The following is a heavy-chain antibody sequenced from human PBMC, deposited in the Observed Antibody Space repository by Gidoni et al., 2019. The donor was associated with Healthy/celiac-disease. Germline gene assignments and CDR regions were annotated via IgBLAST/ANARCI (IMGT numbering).Heavy chain of an antibody. CDR3: ARGPSRITMVRGVITPIWPPIDY. Sequence: QVQLVQSGAEVKKPGASVKVSCKASGYTFTGSYIHWVRQAPGQGLEWMGWINPNSCGTNYAQKFQGRVTMTRDTSISTAYMELSRLRSDDTAVYYCARGPSRITMVRGVITPIWPPIDYWGQGTLVTVSS. V-gene: IGHV1-2*02. D-gene: IGHD3-10*01. CDR1: GYTFTGSY. CDR2: INPNSCGT. J-gene: IGHJ4*02.